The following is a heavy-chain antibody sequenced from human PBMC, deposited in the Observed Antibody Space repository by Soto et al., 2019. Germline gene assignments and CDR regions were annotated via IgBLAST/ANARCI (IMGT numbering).Heavy chain of an antibody. V-gene: IGHV3-9*01. CDR3: ANALASPYYYGMDV. CDR1: GFNFDDFA. Sequence: GGSLRLSSAAAGFNFDDFAIHCVRQALGKGLAWLPGIRWTSGSMGYADSVKCRFTTPRDSAKNSLYLQMNSLRAEATPLYYCANALASPYYYGMDVWRQLTTFAV. J-gene: IGHJ6*02. CDR2: IRWTSGSM.